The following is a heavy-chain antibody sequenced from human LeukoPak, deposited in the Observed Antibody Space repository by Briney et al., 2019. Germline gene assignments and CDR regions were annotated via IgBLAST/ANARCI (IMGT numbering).Heavy chain of an antibody. CDR2: ISYDGSNK. CDR1: GFTFSSYG. Sequence: GGSLRPSCAASGFTFSSYGMHWVRQAPGKGLEWVAVISYDGSNKYYADSVKGRFTISRDNSKNTLYLQMNSLRAEDTAVYYCAKDHGSSWYPYYYYYGMDVWGQGTTVTVSS. V-gene: IGHV3-30*18. CDR3: AKDHGSSWYPYYYYYGMDV. J-gene: IGHJ6*02. D-gene: IGHD6-13*01.